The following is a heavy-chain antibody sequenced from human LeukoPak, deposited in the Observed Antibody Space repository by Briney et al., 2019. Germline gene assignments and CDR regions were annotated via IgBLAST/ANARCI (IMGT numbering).Heavy chain of an antibody. CDR3: ASSIDGSRHRRFDY. D-gene: IGHD5-24*01. CDR2: IWYDGSNK. V-gene: IGHV3-30*02. CDR1: GFTFSSYG. J-gene: IGHJ4*02. Sequence: GGSLRLSCAASGFTFSSYGMHWVRQAPGKGLGWVAFIWYDGSNKYYADSVKGRFTISSDNSKTTLSLQTTSLSAEDTAVSYCASSIDGSRHRRFDYWGQGTLVTASS.